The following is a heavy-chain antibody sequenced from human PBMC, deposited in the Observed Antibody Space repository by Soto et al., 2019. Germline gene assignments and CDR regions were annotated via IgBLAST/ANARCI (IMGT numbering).Heavy chain of an antibody. Sequence: QLQLQESGPGLVKPSETLSLTCTVSGGSISSSGYYWGWIRQPPGKGLEWIGTIYYSGSTYYNPSLKSRVTISVDTSKNQFSLKLSSVTAADTAVYYCAGQFSVYGDYGRYFDFWGQGTLVTVSS. CDR1: GGSISSSGYY. V-gene: IGHV4-39*01. CDR3: AGQFSVYGDYGRYFDF. D-gene: IGHD4-17*01. J-gene: IGHJ4*02. CDR2: IYYSGST.